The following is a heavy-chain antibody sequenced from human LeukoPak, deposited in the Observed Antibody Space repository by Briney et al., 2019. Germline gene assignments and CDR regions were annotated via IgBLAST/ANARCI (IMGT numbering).Heavy chain of an antibody. J-gene: IGHJ4*02. CDR2: IIPIFGTA. D-gene: IGHD2-2*01. CDR3: ATIPATAHGPYFDY. Sequence: ASVKVSCKASGGTFSSYAISWVRQAPGQGLEWMGGIIPIFGTANYAQKFQGRVTITADESTSTAYMELSSLRSEDTAVYYCATIPATAHGPYFDYWGQGTLVTVSS. CDR1: GGTFSSYA. V-gene: IGHV1-69*13.